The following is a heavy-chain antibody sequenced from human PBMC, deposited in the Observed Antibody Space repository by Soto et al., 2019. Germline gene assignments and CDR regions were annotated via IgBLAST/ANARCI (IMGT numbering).Heavy chain of an antibody. Sequence: EVQVLESGGGLVQPGGSLRLSCAASGFIFSNYAMAWVRQCPGKGLEWVSSISNSGGSTYYADSVKGRFTISRDNSKNTVYLQRNSLRAEDTSVYYCAKDHGMDVWGQGATVTFSS. CDR2: ISNSGGST. J-gene: IGHJ6*02. V-gene: IGHV3-23*01. CDR3: AKDHGMDV. CDR1: GFIFSNYA.